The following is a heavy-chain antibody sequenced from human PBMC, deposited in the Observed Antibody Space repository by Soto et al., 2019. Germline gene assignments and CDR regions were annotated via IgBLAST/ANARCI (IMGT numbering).Heavy chain of an antibody. J-gene: IGHJ6*02. Sequence: GVSLRLSCAASGFTFSNAWMNWVRQAPGKGLEWVGRIKSKTDGGTTDYAAPGKGRFTISRDDSKNTLYLQMNSLKTEDTAVYYCTTDLCHISAAAGTYLPSCYYGMDVWGQGTTVTVSS. CDR1: GFTFSNAW. CDR2: IKSKTDGGTT. CDR3: TTDLCHISAAAGTYLPSCYYGMDV. V-gene: IGHV3-15*07. D-gene: IGHD6-13*01.